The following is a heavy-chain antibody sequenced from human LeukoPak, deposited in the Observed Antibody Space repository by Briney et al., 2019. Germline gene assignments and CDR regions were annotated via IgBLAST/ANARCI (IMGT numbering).Heavy chain of an antibody. CDR3: ARAEDYGGNQDGMDV. Sequence: SETLSLTCAVYGGSFSGYYWSWIRQPPGKGLEWIGEINHSGSTNYNPSLKRRVTISVDTSKNQFSLKLSSVTAADTAVYYCARAEDYGGNQDGMDVWGQGTTVTVSS. CDR1: GGSFSGYY. CDR2: INHSGST. J-gene: IGHJ6*02. V-gene: IGHV4-34*01. D-gene: IGHD4-23*01.